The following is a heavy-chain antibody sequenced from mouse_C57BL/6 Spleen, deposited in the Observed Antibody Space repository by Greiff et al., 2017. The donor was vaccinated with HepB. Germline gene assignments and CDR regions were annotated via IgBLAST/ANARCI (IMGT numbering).Heavy chain of an antibody. J-gene: IGHJ4*01. D-gene: IGHD2-5*01. Sequence: VQLQQSGAELAKPGASVKLSCKASDYTFTSYWMHWVKQRPGQGLEWIGYINPSSGYTKYNQKFKDKATLTADKSSSTAYMQLSSLTYEDSAVYYCARHYSNYDYAMDYWGQGTSVTVSS. CDR3: ARHYSNYDYAMDY. CDR2: INPSSGYT. CDR1: DYTFTSYW. V-gene: IGHV1-7*01.